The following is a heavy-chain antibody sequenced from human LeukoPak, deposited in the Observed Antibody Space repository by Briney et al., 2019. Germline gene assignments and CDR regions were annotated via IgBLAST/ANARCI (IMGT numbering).Heavy chain of an antibody. J-gene: IGHJ5*02. V-gene: IGHV4-34*01. CDR2: IDHNENT. D-gene: IGHD5-24*01. CDR1: GGSFIGDY. CDR3: ARAHRDGHH. Sequence: SETLSLTCTVYGGSFIGDYWSWIRKPPGKGLQWVWEIDHNENTNYIPSLKRRLTISVDASKNQFSLRLTAVTAGDPALYYCARAHRDGHHWGQGTLVTVSS.